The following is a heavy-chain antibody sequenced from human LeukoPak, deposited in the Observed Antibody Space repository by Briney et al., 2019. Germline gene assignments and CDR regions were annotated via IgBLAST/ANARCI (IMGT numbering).Heavy chain of an antibody. Sequence: GGSLRLSCVASGFTFSYYWMHWVRQAPGKGLVWVSRINSDGSSTTYADSVKGRFIISRDNAKNTVYLQMNSLRAEDTAVYHCARGSQWLDYYMDVWGKGTTVTVSS. J-gene: IGHJ6*03. CDR1: GFTFSYYW. CDR3: ARGSQWLDYYMDV. CDR2: INSDGSST. D-gene: IGHD6-19*01. V-gene: IGHV3-74*01.